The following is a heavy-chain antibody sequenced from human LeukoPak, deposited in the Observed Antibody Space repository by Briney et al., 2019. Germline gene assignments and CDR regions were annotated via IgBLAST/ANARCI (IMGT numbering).Heavy chain of an antibody. Sequence: GGSLRLSCAASGFTFNTYTMNWVRQAPGKGLEWVSYISGSSGIIDYADSVRGRFTISRDNAKNSLYLQMNSLRAEDTAVYYCARDKGDYDTSGSLFVFGGQGTLVTVSS. D-gene: IGHD3-22*01. J-gene: IGHJ4*01. CDR3: ARDKGDYDTSGSLFVF. CDR2: ISGSSGII. V-gene: IGHV3-48*01. CDR1: GFTFNTYT.